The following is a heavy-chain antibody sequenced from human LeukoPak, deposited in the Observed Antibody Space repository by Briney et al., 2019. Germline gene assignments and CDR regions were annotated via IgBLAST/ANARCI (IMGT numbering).Heavy chain of an antibody. D-gene: IGHD3-16*01. J-gene: IGHJ3*02. CDR2: IFSGNST. CDR1: GVTVRSNY. V-gene: IGHV3-53*01. CDR3: AREGAGGFDI. Sequence: SGGSLRLSCAASGVTVRSNYMNWVRQAPGKGLEWVALIFSGNSTYYADSVKGRFTISRDNSKNTLFLQMNSLRVEDTAVYYCAREGAGGFDIWGQGTMVTVSS.